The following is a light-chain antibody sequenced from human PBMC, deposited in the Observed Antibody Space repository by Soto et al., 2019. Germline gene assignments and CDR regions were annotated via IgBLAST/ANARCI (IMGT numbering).Light chain of an antibody. V-gene: IGKV3-15*01. CDR1: QSVFSS. J-gene: IGKJ1*01. Sequence: IVMTQSPFTLSVSPGXRXTLSFRASQSVFSSLAWYQQRPGQAPRLLIYGSATRATGIPDRFSGSGSGTEFTLTISSLQSEDSAVYYCQQYHSWPAFGQGTKVDIK. CDR2: GSA. CDR3: QQYHSWPA.